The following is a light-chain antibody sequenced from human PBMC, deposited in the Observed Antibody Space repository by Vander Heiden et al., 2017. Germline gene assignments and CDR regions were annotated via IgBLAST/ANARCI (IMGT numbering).Light chain of an antibody. V-gene: IGKV1-39*01. CDR1: QSISSY. CDR3: QQSYSTPPT. Sequence: DIQMTHSPSSLSASLGDRVTITCRASQSISSYLNWYQQKPGKAPKLLIYAASSLQSGVPSRFSGSGSGTDFTLTISSLQPEDFATYYCQQSYSTPPTFGQGTKVEIK. J-gene: IGKJ1*01. CDR2: AAS.